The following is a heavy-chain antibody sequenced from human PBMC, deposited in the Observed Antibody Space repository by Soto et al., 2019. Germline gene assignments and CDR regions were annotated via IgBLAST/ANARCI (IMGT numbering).Heavy chain of an antibody. V-gene: IGHV4-39*01. CDR1: GGSVTNSSYY. Sequence: PSETLSLTCTVSGGSVTNSSYYWGWIRQSPGKGLEWIGSFYYRGRSYSKSSVKSRVTISVDTSKNRFSLSLNSVTASDTAVYFCVSQRTTVPTQAYFDYWGPGALVTSPQ. D-gene: IGHD4-17*01. CDR2: FYYRGRS. CDR3: VSQRTTVPTQAYFDY. J-gene: IGHJ4*02.